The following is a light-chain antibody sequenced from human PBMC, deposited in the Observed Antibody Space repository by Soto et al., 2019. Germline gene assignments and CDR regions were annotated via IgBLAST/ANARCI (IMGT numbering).Light chain of an antibody. J-gene: IGKJ1*01. CDR3: QQTYDTTLT. CDR2: DAS. Sequence: DIQTTQSPSSLSASVGDRVTITCQASQNINNYLNWYQQKPGRAPKILIYDASNLEAGVPSRFSGSGSETDFNLTITSLQPEDFATYYCQQTYDTTLTFGQGTKVDIK. V-gene: IGKV1-39*01. CDR1: QNINNY.